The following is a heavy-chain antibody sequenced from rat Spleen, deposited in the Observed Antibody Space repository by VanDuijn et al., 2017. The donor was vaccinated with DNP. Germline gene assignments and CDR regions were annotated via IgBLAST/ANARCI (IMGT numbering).Heavy chain of an antibody. D-gene: IGHD1-3*01. CDR3: ARSPFNYGKFDDYFDH. V-gene: IGHV5S11*01. J-gene: IGHJ2*01. CDR2: ISTGGGNT. Sequence: EVQLVESGGGLVQPGRSMKLSCAASGFTFNDYFMAWVRQAPTKGLEWVAAISTGGGNTYYRDSVKGRFTISRDNAKSTLYLQLDSLRSEETATYYCARSPFNYGKFDDYFDHWGQGVMVTVS. CDR1: GFTFNDYF.